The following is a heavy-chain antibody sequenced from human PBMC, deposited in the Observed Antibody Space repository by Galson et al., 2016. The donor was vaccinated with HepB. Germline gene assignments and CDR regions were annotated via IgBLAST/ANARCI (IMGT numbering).Heavy chain of an antibody. CDR1: GFTFSSYS. D-gene: IGHD3-16*02. CDR3: ARDAYDYVWGTYRAQAEIDY. V-gene: IGHV3-21*04. CDR2: ISSSSSYI. Sequence: SLRLSCAASGFTFSSYSMNWVRQAPGKGLEWVSSISSSSSYIYYADSVKGRFTISRDNAKNSLYLQMNSLRAEDTAVYYCARDAYDYVWGTYRAQAEIDYWGQGTLVTVSS. J-gene: IGHJ4*02.